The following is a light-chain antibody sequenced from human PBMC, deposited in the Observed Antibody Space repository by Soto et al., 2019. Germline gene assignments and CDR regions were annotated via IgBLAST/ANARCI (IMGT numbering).Light chain of an antibody. Sequence: QSALTQPASVSGSPGQSITISCTGDSRDVGGDNYVSWYQQHPGKAPKLMIYEVSNRPSGVSDRFSGSKSGNTASLTISGLQAEDEAAYYCTLYTSSRIQWVFGGGTKVTVL. CDR1: SRDVGGDNY. CDR3: TLYTSSRIQWV. J-gene: IGLJ3*02. V-gene: IGLV2-14*01. CDR2: EVS.